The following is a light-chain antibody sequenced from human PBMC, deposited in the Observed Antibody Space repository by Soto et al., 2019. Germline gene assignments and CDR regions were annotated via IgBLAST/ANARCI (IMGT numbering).Light chain of an antibody. Sequence: DIQMTESPSSLSASVGDRVTISCGASQSVSTHLNWYQQKPGKAPKLLIYAASSLQSGVPSRFSGSGSGTDFTLTISNLQPEDFATYSCQHSHSTPLTFGGGTKV. CDR1: QSVSTH. J-gene: IGKJ4*01. CDR2: AAS. CDR3: QHSHSTPLT. V-gene: IGKV1-39*01.